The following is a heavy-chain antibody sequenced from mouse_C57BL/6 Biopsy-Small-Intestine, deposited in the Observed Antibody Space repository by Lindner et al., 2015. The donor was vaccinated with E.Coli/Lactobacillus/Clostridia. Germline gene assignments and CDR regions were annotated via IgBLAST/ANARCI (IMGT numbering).Heavy chain of an antibody. V-gene: IGHV1-81*01. CDR3: AGRAQASFAY. CDR2: IYPRSGNT. Sequence: VQLQESGAELARPGASVKLSCKASGYPFTSYGISWVKQRTGQGLEWIGEIYPRSGNTYYNEKFKGKATLTADKSSSTAYMELRSLTSEDSAVYFCAGRAQASFAYWGQGTLVTVSA. CDR1: GYPFTSYG. D-gene: IGHD3-2*02. J-gene: IGHJ3*01.